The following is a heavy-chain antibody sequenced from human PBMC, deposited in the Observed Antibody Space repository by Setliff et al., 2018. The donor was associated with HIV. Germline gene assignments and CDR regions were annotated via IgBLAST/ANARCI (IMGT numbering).Heavy chain of an antibody. CDR1: GYTFINYY. Sequence: ASVKVSCKTSGYTFINYYVHWMRQAPGQGPEWLGVINPSEGNTNRAPRFQDRVIVTRDTSTSTVYLELRRLTSEDTAIYYCARDLIQPLSDYYFDVWGQGTQVT. J-gene: IGHJ4*02. D-gene: IGHD5-18*01. CDR3: ARDLIQPLSDYYFDV. V-gene: IGHV1-46*01. CDR2: INPSEGNT.